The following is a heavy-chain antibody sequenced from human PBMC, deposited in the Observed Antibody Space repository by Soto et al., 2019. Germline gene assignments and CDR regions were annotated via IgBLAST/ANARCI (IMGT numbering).Heavy chain of an antibody. CDR1: GYTFTSYG. CDR2: ISAYNGNT. Sequence: QVQLVQSGAEVKKPGASVKVSCKASGYTFTSYGISWVRQAPGQGLEWMGWISAYNGNTNYAQKLQGRDTMTTDTSTSTAYMELRSRRSDDTAVYYCARRSSGTKPDYYYYGMDVWGQGTTVTVSS. J-gene: IGHJ6*02. CDR3: ARRSSGTKPDYYYYGMDV. V-gene: IGHV1-18*01. D-gene: IGHD6-19*01.